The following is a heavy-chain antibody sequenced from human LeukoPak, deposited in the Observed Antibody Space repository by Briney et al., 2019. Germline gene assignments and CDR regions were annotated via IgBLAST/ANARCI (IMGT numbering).Heavy chain of an antibody. Sequence: GGFLRLSCAASGFTYSRCWMSWVRQAPGKGLEWVANIKQEGSEKYYVDSLKGRFTISKDNAKNTLYLQMNSLRAEDTAVYYCAKRGGITMVRGVIPENYFDYWGQGTLVTVSS. CDR1: GFTYSRCW. D-gene: IGHD3-10*01. CDR2: IKQEGSEK. J-gene: IGHJ4*02. V-gene: IGHV3-7*03. CDR3: AKRGGITMVRGVIPENYFDY.